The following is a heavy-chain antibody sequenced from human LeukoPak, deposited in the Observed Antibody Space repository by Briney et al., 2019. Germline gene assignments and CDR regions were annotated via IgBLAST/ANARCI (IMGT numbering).Heavy chain of an antibody. Sequence: PGGSLRLSCAASGFTFSSYGMHWVRQAPGKGLEWVAFIRYDGSNKYYADSVKGRFTISRDNSKNTLYLQMNSLRAEDTAVYYCAKDSGEIWFGELLPYYFDYWGQGTLVTVSS. J-gene: IGHJ4*02. CDR3: AKDSGEIWFGELLPYYFDY. CDR2: IRYDGSNK. D-gene: IGHD3-10*01. CDR1: GFTFSSYG. V-gene: IGHV3-30*02.